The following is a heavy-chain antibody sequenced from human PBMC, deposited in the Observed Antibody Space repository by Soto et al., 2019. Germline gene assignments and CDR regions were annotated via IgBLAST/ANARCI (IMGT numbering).Heavy chain of an antibody. CDR3: AKGGYSSGWPDC. D-gene: IGHD6-19*01. J-gene: IGHJ4*02. Sequence: EVQLLESGGGLVQPGGSLRLSCAASGFTFSSYAMSWVRQAPGKGLEWVSAISGSGGSTYYADSVKGRFTISRDNSKNPLYLQMNSLRAEDTAVYYCAKGGYSSGWPDCWGQGTLVTVSS. V-gene: IGHV3-23*01. CDR1: GFTFSSYA. CDR2: ISGSGGST.